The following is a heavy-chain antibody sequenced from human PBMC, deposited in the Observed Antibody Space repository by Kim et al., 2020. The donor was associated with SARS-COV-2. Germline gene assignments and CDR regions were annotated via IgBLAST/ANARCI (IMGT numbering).Heavy chain of an antibody. Sequence: TKYNPSFRRRLTIAVDRSRNHFSLELTSVTAADTAVYYCATVDEEGRMDYWGQGTLVTVSS. D-gene: IGHD5-12*01. CDR2: T. J-gene: IGHJ4*02. V-gene: IGHV4-4*09. CDR3: ATVDEEGRMDY.